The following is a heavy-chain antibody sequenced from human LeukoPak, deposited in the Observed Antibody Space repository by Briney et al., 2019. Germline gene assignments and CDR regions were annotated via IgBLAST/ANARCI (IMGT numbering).Heavy chain of an antibody. CDR3: ARGCDFDY. CDR1: GFTFSSYS. Sequence: GGSLRLSCAASGFTFSSYSMNWVRPAPGKGLDWVSSISSSSSYIYYADSVKGRFSISRDNAKNSLYLQMNSLRAEDAAVYYCARGCDFDYWGQGTLVTVSS. V-gene: IGHV3-21*01. D-gene: IGHD2-15*01. CDR2: ISSSSSYI. J-gene: IGHJ4*02.